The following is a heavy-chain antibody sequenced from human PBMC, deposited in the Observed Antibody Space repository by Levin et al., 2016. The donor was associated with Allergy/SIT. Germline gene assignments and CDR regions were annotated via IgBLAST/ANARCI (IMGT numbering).Heavy chain of an antibody. V-gene: IGHV3-30*18. CDR2: ISYDGSNK. D-gene: IGHD1-1*01. CDR1: GFTFSSYG. CDR3: AKGDNGINY. J-gene: IGHJ4*02. Sequence: GESLKISCAASGFTFSSYGMHWVRQAPGKGLEWVAVISYDGSNKYYADSVKGRFTISRDNSKNTLYLQMNSLRAEDTAVYYCAKGDNGINYWGQGTLVTVSS.